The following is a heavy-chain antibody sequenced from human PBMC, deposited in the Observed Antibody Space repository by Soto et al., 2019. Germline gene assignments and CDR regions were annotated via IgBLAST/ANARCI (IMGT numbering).Heavy chain of an antibody. J-gene: IGHJ3*02. CDR1: GLTLSSNG. Sequence: PGGSLRLSCGASGLTLSSNGMRWVRQAPGKGLEWVAFIWYDGSDKYYADSVKGRFTISRDNSKNTLYLQMNSLRAEDTAVYYCARDRYPNYPPDAFDIWGQGTLVTVSS. CDR2: IWYDGSDK. V-gene: IGHV3-33*01. CDR3: ARDRYPNYPPDAFDI. D-gene: IGHD4-4*01.